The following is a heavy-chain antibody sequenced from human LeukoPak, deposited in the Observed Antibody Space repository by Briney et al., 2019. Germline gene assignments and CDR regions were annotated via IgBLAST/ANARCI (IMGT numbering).Heavy chain of an antibody. V-gene: IGHV3-23*01. D-gene: IGHD2-2*01. CDR1: GFTFSSYA. Sequence: GGSLRLSCAASGFTFSSYAMSWVRQAPGKGLEWFSAISGSGGSTYYADSVKGRFTISRDNSKNTLYLQMNSLRAEDTAVYYCAKGDIVVVPAAITYHYYMYVWGKGTTVTVSS. CDR2: ISGSGGST. J-gene: IGHJ6*03. CDR3: AKGDIVVVPAAITYHYYMYV.